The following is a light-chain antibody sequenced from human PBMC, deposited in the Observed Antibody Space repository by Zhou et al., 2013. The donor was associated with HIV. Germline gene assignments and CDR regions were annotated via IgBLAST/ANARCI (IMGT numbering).Light chain of an antibody. CDR3: QQYDNLPLT. CDR1: QDISNY. J-gene: IGKJ3*01. CDR2: DAS. V-gene: IGKV1-33*01. Sequence: DIQMTQSPSSLSAAVGDRVTITCQASQDISNYLNWYQQKPGKAPKLLIYDASNLETGVPSRFSGIGSGTHFTFTISSLQPEDIATYYCQQYDNLPLTFGPGTKVDIK.